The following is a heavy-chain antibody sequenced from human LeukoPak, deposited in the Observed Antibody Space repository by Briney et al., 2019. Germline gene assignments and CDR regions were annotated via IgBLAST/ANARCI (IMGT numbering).Heavy chain of an antibody. J-gene: IGHJ5*02. Sequence: PGGSLRLSCAASGFTFSSYAMSWVRQAPGQGLEWVSGISGRGDGTYYADSVRGRFTISRDNSKNTLYLQMNRLRAGDTAVYYCAKDRASPGFNLFDPWGQGTLVTVSS. D-gene: IGHD5-12*01. CDR1: GFTFSSYA. CDR3: AKDRASPGFNLFDP. CDR2: ISGRGDGT. V-gene: IGHV3-23*01.